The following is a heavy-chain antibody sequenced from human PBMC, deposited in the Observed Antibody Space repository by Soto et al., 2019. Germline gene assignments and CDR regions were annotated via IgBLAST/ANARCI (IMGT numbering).Heavy chain of an antibody. CDR1: GGTFSSYA. V-gene: IGHV1-69*01. Sequence: SVKDSCKASGGTFSSYAISWVRQAPGQGLEWMGGIIPIFGTANYAQKFQGRVTITADESTSTAYMELSSLRSEDTAVYYCARTSSSGWYRDWFDPWGQGTLVTVSS. J-gene: IGHJ5*02. D-gene: IGHD6-19*01. CDR3: ARTSSSGWYRDWFDP. CDR2: IIPIFGTA.